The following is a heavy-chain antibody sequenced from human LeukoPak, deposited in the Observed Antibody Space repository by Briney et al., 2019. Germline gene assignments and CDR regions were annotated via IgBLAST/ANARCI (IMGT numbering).Heavy chain of an antibody. Sequence: SETLSLTCTVSGGSISSYYWSWIRQPAGKGLEWIGRIYTSGSTNYNPSLKSRVTLSVDTSKNQFSLKLSSVTAADTAVYYCARDRGWLVKGDAFDIWGQGTMVTVSS. J-gene: IGHJ3*02. D-gene: IGHD6-19*01. CDR3: ARDRGWLVKGDAFDI. V-gene: IGHV4-4*07. CDR1: GGSISSYY. CDR2: IYTSGST.